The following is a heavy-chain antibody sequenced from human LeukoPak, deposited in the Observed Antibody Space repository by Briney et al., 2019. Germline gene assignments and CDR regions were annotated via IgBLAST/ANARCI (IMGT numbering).Heavy chain of an antibody. CDR3: ARGADLLWFGEAYFDY. V-gene: IGHV4-30-2*01. CDR2: INHSGST. CDR1: GGSISSGGYY. D-gene: IGHD3-10*01. J-gene: IGHJ4*02. Sequence: PSQTLSLTCAVSGGSISSGGYYWSWIRQPPGKGLEWIGEINHSGSTNYNPSLKSRVTISVDTSKNQFSLKLSSVTAADTAVYYCARGADLLWFGEAYFDYWGQGTLVTVSS.